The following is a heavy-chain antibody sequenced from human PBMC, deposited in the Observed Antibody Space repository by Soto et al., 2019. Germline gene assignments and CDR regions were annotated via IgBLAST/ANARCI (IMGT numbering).Heavy chain of an antibody. CDR3: GRQPGHCGSTACFGYYSVDV. Sequence: QLQLQESGPRLVKPSETLSLTCSVSGGSISSSSYSWGWIRQPPGKGLEWIGTIYYSGSTHYNPSLAGRVAISADTPYNPLSLRLSSVTAADPAVYYCGRQPGHCGSTACFGYYSVDVWGQGTTVTVS. D-gene: IGHD2-2*01. CDR2: IYYSGST. V-gene: IGHV4-39*01. J-gene: IGHJ6*02. CDR1: GGSISSSSYS.